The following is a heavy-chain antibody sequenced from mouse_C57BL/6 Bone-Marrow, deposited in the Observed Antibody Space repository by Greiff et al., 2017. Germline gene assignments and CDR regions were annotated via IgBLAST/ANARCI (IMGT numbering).Heavy chain of an antibody. CDR2: ISSGGSYT. CDR1: GFTFSSYG. Sequence: EVNVVESGGDLVKPGGSLKLSCAASGFTFSSYGMSWVRQTPDKRLEWVATISSGGSYTYYPDSVKGRFTISRDYAKNTLYLQMSSLKSEDTAMYCCARAYYYGSWFAYWGQGTLVTVSA. V-gene: IGHV5-6*01. J-gene: IGHJ3*01. D-gene: IGHD1-1*01. CDR3: ARAYYYGSWFAY.